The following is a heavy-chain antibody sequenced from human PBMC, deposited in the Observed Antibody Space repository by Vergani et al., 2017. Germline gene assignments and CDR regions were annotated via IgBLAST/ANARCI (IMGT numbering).Heavy chain of an antibody. CDR3: ARGVATLAVYFDY. D-gene: IGHD3-3*01. V-gene: IGHV3-74*01. CDR2: INSDGSST. J-gene: IGHJ4*02. CDR1: GFTFCSYW. Sequence: EVQLVESGGGLVQPGGSLRLSCAASGFTFCSYWMHWVRQAPGKGLVWVSRINSDGSSTSYADSVKGRFTISRDNAKNTLYLQMNSLRAEDTAVYYCARGVATLAVYFDYWGQGTLVTVSS.